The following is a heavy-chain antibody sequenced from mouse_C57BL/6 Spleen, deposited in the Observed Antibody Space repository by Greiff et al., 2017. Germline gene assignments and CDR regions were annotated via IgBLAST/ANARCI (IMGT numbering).Heavy chain of an antibody. J-gene: IGHJ1*03. Sequence: EVKLMESGGDLVKPGGSLKLSCAASGFTFSSYGMSWVRQTPDKRLEWVATISSGGSYTYYPDSVKGRFTISRDNAKNTLYLQMSSLKSEDTAMYDCARPLGEWYFDVWGTGTTVTVSS. CDR3: ARPLGEWYFDV. CDR2: ISSGGSYT. V-gene: IGHV5-6*01. CDR1: GFTFSSYG. D-gene: IGHD4-1*01.